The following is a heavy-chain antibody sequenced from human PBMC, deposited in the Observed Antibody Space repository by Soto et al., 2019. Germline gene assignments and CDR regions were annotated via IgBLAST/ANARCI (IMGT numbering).Heavy chain of an antibody. J-gene: IGHJ6*02. CDR2: IYPGDSDT. D-gene: IGHD2-2*01. CDR1: EYSFINYW. V-gene: IGHV5-51*01. CDR3: ARTYCSSSSCPTNFYYGMDV. Sequence: PGESMKISCKGAEYSFINYWIGWVRQMPGKGLEWMGIIYPGDSDTRYSPSFQGQVTISADKSISTAYLQWSSLRASDTAMYYCARTYCSSSSCPTNFYYGMDVWGQGTTVTVSS.